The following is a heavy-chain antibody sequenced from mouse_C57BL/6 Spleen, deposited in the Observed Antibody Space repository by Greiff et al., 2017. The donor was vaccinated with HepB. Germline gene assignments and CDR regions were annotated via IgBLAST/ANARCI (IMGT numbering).Heavy chain of an antibody. CDR2: IYPGGGYT. CDR1: GYTFTNYW. CDR3: ARGGGYDEGGFDY. J-gene: IGHJ2*01. D-gene: IGHD2-2*01. Sequence: QVQLQQSGAELVRPGTSVKMSCKASGYTFTNYWIGWAKQRPGHGLEWIGDIYPGGGYTNYNEKFKGKATLTADKSSSTAYMQFSSLTSEDSAIYYCARGGGYDEGGFDYWGQGTTLTVSS. V-gene: IGHV1-63*01.